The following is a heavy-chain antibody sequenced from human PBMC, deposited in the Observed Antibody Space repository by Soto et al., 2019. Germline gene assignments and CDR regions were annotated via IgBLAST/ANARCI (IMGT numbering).Heavy chain of an antibody. V-gene: IGHV4-59*01. CDR3: ARSEHESGDDDGGNWFDT. CDR1: GGSISSYY. Sequence: SETLSLTCTVSGGSISSYYWSWIRQPPGKGLEWIGYIYYSGSTNYNPSLKSRVTISVDTSKNQFSLKLSSVTAADTAVYYCARSEHESGDDDGGNWFDTWGQGTLVTVSS. CDR2: IYYSGST. D-gene: IGHD5-12*01. J-gene: IGHJ5*02.